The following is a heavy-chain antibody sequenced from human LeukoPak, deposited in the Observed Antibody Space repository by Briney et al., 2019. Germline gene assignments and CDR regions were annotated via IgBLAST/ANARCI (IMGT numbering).Heavy chain of an antibody. CDR1: GYTFTSYD. CDR2: MNPNSGNT. V-gene: IGHV1-8*01. Sequence: ASVKVSCKASGYTFTSYDINWVRQATGQGLEWMGWMNPNSGNTGYAQKFQGRVTMTRNTSISTAYMELRSLRSDDTAVYYCARVRSSSWFGGGYFDYWGQGTLVTVSS. J-gene: IGHJ4*02. D-gene: IGHD6-13*01. CDR3: ARVRSSSWFGGGYFDY.